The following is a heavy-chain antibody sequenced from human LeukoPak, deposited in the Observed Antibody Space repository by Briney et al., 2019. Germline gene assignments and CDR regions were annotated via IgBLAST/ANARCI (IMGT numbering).Heavy chain of an antibody. CDR3: AKDFFSSGWYGYPTSDY. Sequence: PGGSLRLSCTSSGFTVSSTYISWVRQAPGKGLEWVSVIYSGGSTDYADSVKDRFTISRDNSKNTLYLQMNSLRAEDTAVYCCAKDFFSSGWYGYPTSDYWGQGTLVTVSS. D-gene: IGHD6-19*01. V-gene: IGHV3-53*05. CDR1: GFTVSSTY. J-gene: IGHJ4*02. CDR2: IYSGGST.